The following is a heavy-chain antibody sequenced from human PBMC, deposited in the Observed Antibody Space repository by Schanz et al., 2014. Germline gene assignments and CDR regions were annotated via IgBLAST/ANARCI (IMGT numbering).Heavy chain of an antibody. D-gene: IGHD1-1*01. J-gene: IGHJ4*02. Sequence: MQLVESGGGVVQPGGSLRLSCAASGFTFSSNSMNWVRQAPGKGLEWISYIGSSSSRIDHADSVKGRFTISRDNAKNSLYLEMNSLRAEDTALYYCARDRRNADLDYWGQGTLVTVSS. V-gene: IGHV3-48*01. CDR1: GFTFSSNS. CDR2: IGSSSSRI. CDR3: ARDRRNADLDY.